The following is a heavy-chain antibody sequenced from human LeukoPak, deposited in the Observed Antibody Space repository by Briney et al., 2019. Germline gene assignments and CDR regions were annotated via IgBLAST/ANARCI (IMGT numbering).Heavy chain of an antibody. Sequence: GSSVKVSCKASGGTFSSYAISWVRQAPGQGLELMGGIIPIFGTANYARKFQGRVTITTDESTSTAYMELSSLRSEDTAVYYCARDGYCSSTSCYKGRGYYYYYMDVWGKGTTVTVSS. CDR2: IIPIFGTA. V-gene: IGHV1-69*05. J-gene: IGHJ6*03. CDR3: ARDGYCSSTSCYKGRGYYYYYMDV. D-gene: IGHD2-2*03. CDR1: GGTFSSYA.